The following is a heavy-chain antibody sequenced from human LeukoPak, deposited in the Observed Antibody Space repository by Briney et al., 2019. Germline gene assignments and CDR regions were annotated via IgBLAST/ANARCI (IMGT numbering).Heavy chain of an antibody. CDR1: GGSISSYY. V-gene: IGHV4-4*07. Sequence: SETLSLTCTVSGGSISSYYWSWIRQPAAKGLKWIGRIYTSGSANYNPSLTRQVTLSVDTSKSQFSLKLSSVAAADAAVYYCARSLPMVAAGEYFQHWGQGTLVTVSS. D-gene: IGHD6-13*01. CDR2: IYTSGSA. CDR3: ARSLPMVAAGEYFQH. J-gene: IGHJ1*01.